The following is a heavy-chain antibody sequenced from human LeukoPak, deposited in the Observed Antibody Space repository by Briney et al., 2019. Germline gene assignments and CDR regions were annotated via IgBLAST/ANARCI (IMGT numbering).Heavy chain of an antibody. CDR3: ARDGYGYYFGSGSSYYFDY. Sequence: GASVKVSCKASGDTFTTYYMHWGRQAPGQGLEWRGIINPSGGTTSYAQKFQGRVTMTRDTSTSTVYMELSSLRSEDTAVYYCARDGYGYYFGSGSSYYFDYWGQGTLVAVSS. V-gene: IGHV1-46*01. CDR1: GDTFTTYY. J-gene: IGHJ4*02. D-gene: IGHD3-10*01. CDR2: INPSGGTT.